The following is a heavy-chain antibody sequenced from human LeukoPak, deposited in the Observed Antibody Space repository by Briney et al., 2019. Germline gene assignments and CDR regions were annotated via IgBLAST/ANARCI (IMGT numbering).Heavy chain of an antibody. V-gene: IGHV3-48*01. CDR1: GFTFSSYS. J-gene: IGHJ6*02. CDR2: ISSSSSTI. Sequence: GGSLRLSCAASGFTFSSYSMNWVRQAPGKGLEWVSYISSSSSTIYYADSVKGRFTISRDNAKNSLYLQMNSLRAEDTAVYYCXXXXTYGDYGYYGMDVWGQGTTVTVSS. CDR3: XXXXTYGDYGYYGMDV. D-gene: IGHD4-17*01.